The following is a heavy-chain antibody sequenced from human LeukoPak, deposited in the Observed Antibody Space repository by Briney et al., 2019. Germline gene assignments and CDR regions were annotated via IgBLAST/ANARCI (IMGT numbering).Heavy chain of an antibody. CDR2: ISSSSSYI. CDR1: GFTFSSYS. Sequence: GGSLRLSCAVSGFTFSSYSVNWVRQAPGKGLEWVSCISSSSSYIYYADSVKGRFTISRDNAKNSLYLQMNSLRAEDTAVYYCARDPVEGLFDGYYYGMDVWGKGTTVTVSS. D-gene: IGHD3-3*01. V-gene: IGHV3-21*01. J-gene: IGHJ6*04. CDR3: ARDPVEGLFDGYYYGMDV.